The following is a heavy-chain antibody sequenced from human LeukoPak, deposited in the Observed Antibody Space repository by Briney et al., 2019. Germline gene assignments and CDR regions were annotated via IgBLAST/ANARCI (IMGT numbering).Heavy chain of an antibody. Sequence: SGPTLVHPTQPLTLTCTFSGFSLSSRGVGVGWIRQPPGKALEWLALIYWDDDKRYSPSLKTSVTITKDTSKNQVVLTLTNMDPVDTATYYCAHSARYYGSGSFDSWGQGTLVTVSS. CDR2: IYWDDDK. CDR3: AHSARYYGSGSFDS. J-gene: IGHJ4*02. V-gene: IGHV2-5*02. CDR1: GFSLSSRGVG. D-gene: IGHD3-10*01.